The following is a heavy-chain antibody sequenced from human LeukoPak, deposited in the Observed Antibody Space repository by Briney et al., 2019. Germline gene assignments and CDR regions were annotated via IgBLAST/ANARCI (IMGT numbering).Heavy chain of an antibody. V-gene: IGHV3-23*01. D-gene: IGHD3-22*01. CDR3: AKALQQGYYDSSGYYEGFDY. CDR2: LRGGGET. CDR1: GFTFSSYA. J-gene: IGHJ4*02. Sequence: GGSLRLSCAASGFTFSSYAMSWVRQAPARGLEWVSSLRGGGETFYADSVKGRFTISRDNSKNTLYLQMNSLRAEDTAVYYCAKALQQGYYDSSGYYEGFDYWGQGTLVTVSS.